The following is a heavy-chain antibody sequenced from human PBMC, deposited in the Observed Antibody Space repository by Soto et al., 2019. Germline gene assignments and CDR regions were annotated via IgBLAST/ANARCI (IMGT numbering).Heavy chain of an antibody. CDR2: ISYDGSNK. CDR1: GFTFSSYG. V-gene: IGHV3-30*18. CDR3: AKDLSPDSTVVTPDYYYGMDV. D-gene: IGHD2-21*02. J-gene: IGHJ6*02. Sequence: GGSLRLSCAAPGFTFSSYGMHWVRQAPGKGLEWVAVISYDGSNKYYADSVKGRFTISRDNSKNTLYLQMNSLRAEDTAVYYCAKDLSPDSTVVTPDYYYGMDVWGQGTTVTVSS.